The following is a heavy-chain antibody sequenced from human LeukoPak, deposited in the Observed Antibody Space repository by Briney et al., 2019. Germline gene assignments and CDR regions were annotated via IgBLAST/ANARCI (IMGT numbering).Heavy chain of an antibody. CDR3: AKDYYDGSGYYYAPGY. CDR2: ISSSGSLI. V-gene: IGHV3-48*01. D-gene: IGHD3-22*01. CDR1: GFTFSTYS. J-gene: IGHJ4*02. Sequence: GGSLRLSCAASGFTFSTYSTNWVRPAPGKGLEWVSYISSSGSLIHDSDSVKGRFTISRDNAKNSLYLQMNSLRADDTAIYYCAKDYYDGSGYYYAPGYWGQGTLVTVSS.